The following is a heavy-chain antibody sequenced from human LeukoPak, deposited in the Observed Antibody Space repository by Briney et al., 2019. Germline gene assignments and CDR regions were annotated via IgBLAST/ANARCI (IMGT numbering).Heavy chain of an antibody. CDR1: GFTFSSYA. J-gene: IGHJ4*02. CDR3: AREDYGDYSSFFDY. CDR2: ISYDGSNK. D-gene: IGHD4-17*01. Sequence: PGGSLRLSCAASGFTFSSYAMHWVRQAPGKGLEWVAVISYDGSNKYYADSVKGRFTISRDNSKNTLYLQMNSLRAEDTAVYYCAREDYGDYSSFFDYWGQGTLVTVSS. V-gene: IGHV3-30-3*01.